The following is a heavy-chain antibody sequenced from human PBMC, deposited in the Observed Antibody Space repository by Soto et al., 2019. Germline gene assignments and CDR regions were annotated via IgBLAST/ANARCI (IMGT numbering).Heavy chain of an antibody. J-gene: IGHJ5*02. D-gene: IGHD3-22*01. CDR1: GGSISSGNYY. V-gene: IGHV4-30-4*01. Sequence: QVQLQESGPGLVKPSQTLSLTCTVSGGSISSGNYYWSWIRQPPGKGLECIGYIHYSGTTYYDPSRKSRIIISVDTSKNQFSLKLSSVTAADTAVYYCARTPILYYYKSGYPNWFDPWGQGTLVTVSS. CDR2: IHYSGTT. CDR3: ARTPILYYYKSGYPNWFDP.